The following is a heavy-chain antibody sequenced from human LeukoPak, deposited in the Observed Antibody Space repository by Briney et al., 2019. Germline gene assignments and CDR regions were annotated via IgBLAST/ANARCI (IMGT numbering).Heavy chain of an antibody. D-gene: IGHD5-24*01. CDR1: GGSISSYY. J-gene: IGHJ4*02. V-gene: IGHV4-59*01. CDR3: ARDGGRDGYNYGLFDY. CDR2: IYYSGST. Sequence: SETLSLTCTVSGGSISSYYWSWIRQPPGKGLEWIGYIYYSGSTNYNPSLKSRVTISVDTSKNQFSLKLSSVTAADTAVYYCARDGGRDGYNYGLFDYWGQGTLVTVSS.